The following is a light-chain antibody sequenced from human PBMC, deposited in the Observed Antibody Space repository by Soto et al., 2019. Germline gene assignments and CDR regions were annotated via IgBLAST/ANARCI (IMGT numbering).Light chain of an antibody. CDR2: EVS. CDR3: ASYTDTSTYV. V-gene: IGLV2-14*01. CDR1: SSEASVFTF. Sequence: QSVLTQPASVSGSPGQSVILSCTGTSSEASVFTFISWYQQHPGKAPKVIIYEVSNRPSGVSSRFSGSKSGSTASLTISGLQAEDEADYFSASYTDTSTYVFGTVTKVTVL. J-gene: IGLJ1*01.